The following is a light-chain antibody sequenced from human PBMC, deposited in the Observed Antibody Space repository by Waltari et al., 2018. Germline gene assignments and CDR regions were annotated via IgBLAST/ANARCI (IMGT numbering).Light chain of an antibody. Sequence: DIQMTQSPSTLSASVGDRVTITCRASQSIRNWLAWYQQKPGKAPNLLIYKASTLESGVPSRFSGSGSGTEFTLTISSLQPDDFATYYCQQYKSFPITFGQGTRLEIK. CDR2: KAS. V-gene: IGKV1-5*03. CDR3: QQYKSFPIT. J-gene: IGKJ5*01. CDR1: QSIRNW.